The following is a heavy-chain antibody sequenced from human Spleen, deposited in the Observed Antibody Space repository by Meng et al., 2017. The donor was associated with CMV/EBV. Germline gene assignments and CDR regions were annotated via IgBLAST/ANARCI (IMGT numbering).Heavy chain of an antibody. D-gene: IGHD3-10*01. J-gene: IGHJ4*02. CDR2: IYYSGST. CDR1: GGSINRYY. Sequence: SETLSLTCAVSGGSINRYYWSWIRQPPGKGLEWIGYIYYSGSTNYNTSLKSRVTISADTSKNQFSLKLSSVTPADTAVYYCARDYTPRGFDYWGQGTLVTVSS. V-gene: IGHV4-59*01. CDR3: ARDYTPRGFDY.